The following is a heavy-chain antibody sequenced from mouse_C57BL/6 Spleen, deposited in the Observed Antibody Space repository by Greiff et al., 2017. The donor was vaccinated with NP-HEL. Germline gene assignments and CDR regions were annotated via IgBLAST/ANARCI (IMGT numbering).Heavy chain of an antibody. D-gene: IGHD6-2*01. CDR2: INYDGSST. CDR1: GFTFSDYY. Sequence: DVMLVESEGGLVQPGSSMKLSCTASGFTFSDYYMAWVRQVPEKGLEWVANINYDGSSTYYLDSLKSRFIISRDNAKNILYLQMSSLKSEDTATYYCARDSPLALYFDYWGQGTTLTVSS. CDR3: ARDSPLALYFDY. V-gene: IGHV5-16*01. J-gene: IGHJ2*01.